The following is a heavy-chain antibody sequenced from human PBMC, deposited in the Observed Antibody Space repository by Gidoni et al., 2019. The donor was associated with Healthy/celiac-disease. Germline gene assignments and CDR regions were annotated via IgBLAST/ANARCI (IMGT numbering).Heavy chain of an antibody. Sequence: QVQLQQWGAGLLKPSETLSLTCAVHGGSFSIYYWSWIRQPPGKGLEWIGEINHSGSTNYNPSLKSRVTISVETSKNQFSLKLSSVTAADTAVYYCARPRGYSYSYYYYMDVWGKGTTVVVSS. CDR1: GGSFSIYY. V-gene: IGHV4-34*01. CDR3: ARPRGYSYSYYYYMDV. CDR2: INHSGST. D-gene: IGHD5-18*01. J-gene: IGHJ6*03.